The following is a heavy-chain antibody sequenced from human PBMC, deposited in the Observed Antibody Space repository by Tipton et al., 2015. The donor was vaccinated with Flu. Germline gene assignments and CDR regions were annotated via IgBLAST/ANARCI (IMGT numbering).Heavy chain of an antibody. J-gene: IGHJ3*02. Sequence: RSLRLSCAASGFTFSSYAMHWVRQAPGKGLEWVAVISYDGSNKYYADSVKGRFTISRDNSKNTLYLQMNSLRAEDTAVYYCARFSDSSGYYYDDAFDIWGQGTMVTVSS. CDR1: GFTFSSYA. V-gene: IGHV3-30*04. CDR2: ISYDGSNK. D-gene: IGHD3-22*01. CDR3: ARFSDSSGYYYDDAFDI.